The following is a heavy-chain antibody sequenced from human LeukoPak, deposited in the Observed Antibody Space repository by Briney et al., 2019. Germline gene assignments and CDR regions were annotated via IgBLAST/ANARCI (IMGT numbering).Heavy chain of an antibody. V-gene: IGHV4-4*07. D-gene: IGHD6-13*01. CDR1: GGSVSSSY. CDR3: ARDSTGTPSFAY. Sequence: SETLSLTCTVSGGSVSSSYWSWIRQPPGKGLEWIGRIYNSGRTNYNPSLKSRLTMSVDTSKNQFSLKLTSVTAADTAVYYCARDSTGTPSFAYWGQGALVTVSS. CDR2: IYNSGRT. J-gene: IGHJ4*02.